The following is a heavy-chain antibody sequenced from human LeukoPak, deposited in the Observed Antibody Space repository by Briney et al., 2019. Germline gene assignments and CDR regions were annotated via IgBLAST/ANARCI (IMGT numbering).Heavy chain of an antibody. D-gene: IGHD5-24*01. J-gene: IGHJ5*02. Sequence: SETLSLTCAVYGGSSSGYYWSWIRQPPGKGLEWIGEINHSGSTNYNPSLKSRVTISVDTSKNQFSLKLSSVTAADTAVYYCARVRRDGYNFRSKNWFDPWGQGTLVTVSS. V-gene: IGHV4-34*01. CDR2: INHSGST. CDR3: ARVRRDGYNFRSKNWFDP. CDR1: GGSSSGYY.